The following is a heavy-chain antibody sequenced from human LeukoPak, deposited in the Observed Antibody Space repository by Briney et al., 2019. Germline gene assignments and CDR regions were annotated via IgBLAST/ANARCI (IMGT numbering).Heavy chain of an antibody. Sequence: GGSLRLSCAASGFTFDDYAMHWVRQAPGKGLEWVSGISWNSGSIGYADSVKGRFTISRDNAKNSLYLQMNSLRAEDTAVYYCARDYWGYYFDYWGQGTLVTVSS. CDR1: GFTFDDYA. CDR3: ARDYWGYYFDY. J-gene: IGHJ4*02. V-gene: IGHV3-9*01. CDR2: ISWNSGSI. D-gene: IGHD3-16*01.